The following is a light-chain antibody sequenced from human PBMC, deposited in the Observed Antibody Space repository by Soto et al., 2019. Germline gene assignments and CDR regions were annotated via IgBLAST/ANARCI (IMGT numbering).Light chain of an antibody. J-gene: IGLJ1*01. Sequence: QSALTQPASVSGSPGQSITISCTGTSVDVGGYNYVSWYQQYPGKAPKLMIYDVSNRPSGVSNRFSGSKSGNTASLTISGLQGEDEADYYCSSHTSSTLYVFGTGTKLTVL. V-gene: IGLV2-14*01. CDR2: DVS. CDR3: SSHTSSTLYV. CDR1: SVDVGGYNY.